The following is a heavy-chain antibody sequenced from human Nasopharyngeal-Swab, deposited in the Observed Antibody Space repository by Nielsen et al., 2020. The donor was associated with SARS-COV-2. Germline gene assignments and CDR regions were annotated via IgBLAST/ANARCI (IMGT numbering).Heavy chain of an antibody. Sequence: GESLQISCAASEFTFSGSAMHWVRQASGKGLEWVGRIRSKANSYATAYAASVKGRFTISRDDSKNTAYLQMNSLKTEDTAVYYCTRQGPGYWGQGTLVTVSS. D-gene: IGHD3-10*01. V-gene: IGHV3-73*01. CDR3: TRQGPGY. CDR2: IRSKANSYAT. J-gene: IGHJ4*02. CDR1: EFTFSGSA.